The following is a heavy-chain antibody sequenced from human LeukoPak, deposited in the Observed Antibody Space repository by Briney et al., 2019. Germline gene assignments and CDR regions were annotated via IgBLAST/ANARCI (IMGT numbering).Heavy chain of an antibody. D-gene: IGHD4-17*01. Sequence: GGSLRLSCVASGFTFSIYGMYWVRQAPGKGLEWVAVIWFDGSNTYYADSVKGRFTISRDNSKNTVYLQLNSLRDEDTAVYYCAKDSERYGVLEYWGQGTLVSVSA. CDR2: IWFDGSNT. J-gene: IGHJ4*02. CDR1: GFTFSIYG. V-gene: IGHV3-33*03. CDR3: AKDSERYGVLEY.